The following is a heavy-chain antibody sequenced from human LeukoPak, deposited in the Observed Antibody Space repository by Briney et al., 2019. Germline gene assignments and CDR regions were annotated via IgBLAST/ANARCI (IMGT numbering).Heavy chain of an antibody. CDR2: INPNSGGT. CDR3: ARATYYYGSGSYFGLDY. Sequence: ASVKVSCKASGYTFTGYYMHWVRQAPGQGLEWMGWINPNSGGTNYAQKFQGRVTMTGDTSISTAYMELSRLRSDDTAVYYCARATYYYGSGSYFGLDYWGQGTLVTVSS. J-gene: IGHJ4*02. V-gene: IGHV1-2*02. CDR1: GYTFTGYY. D-gene: IGHD3-10*01.